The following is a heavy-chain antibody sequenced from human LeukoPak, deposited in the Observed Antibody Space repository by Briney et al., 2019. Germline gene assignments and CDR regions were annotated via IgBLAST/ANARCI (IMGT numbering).Heavy chain of an antibody. D-gene: IGHD4-23*01. J-gene: IGHJ5*02. CDR2: IYYSGST. V-gene: IGHV4-59*01. CDR1: GGSISSYD. Sequence: SETLSLTCTVAGGSISSYDGSWIRQPPGKGLEWVGYIYYSGSTNYNPSLKSRVTISVDTSKNQFSLKLSSVTAAETAVYYCARRAQGYGGNSALEWFDPWGQGTLVTVSS. CDR3: ARRAQGYGGNSALEWFDP.